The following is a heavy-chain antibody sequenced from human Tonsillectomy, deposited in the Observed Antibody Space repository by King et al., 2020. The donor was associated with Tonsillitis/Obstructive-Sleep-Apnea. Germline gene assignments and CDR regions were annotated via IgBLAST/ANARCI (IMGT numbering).Heavy chain of an antibody. CDR3: ARERITMVRGVTSNWFDP. V-gene: IGHV4-4*07. J-gene: IGHJ5*02. CDR1: GGSISSYY. D-gene: IGHD3-10*01. CDR2: IYTSGST. Sequence: QLQESGPGLVKPSETLSLTCTVSGGSISSYYWSWIRQPAGKGLEWIGRIYTSGSTNYNPSLTSRVTMSVDTSKNQFSLKLSSVTAADTAVYYCARERITMVRGVTSNWFDPWGQGTLVTVSS.